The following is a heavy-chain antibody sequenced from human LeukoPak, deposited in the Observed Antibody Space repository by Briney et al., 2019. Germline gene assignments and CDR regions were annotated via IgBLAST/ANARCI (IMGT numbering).Heavy chain of an antibody. Sequence: GGSLRLSCAASGFTFRSYWMSWVRQAPGKGLEWVANINEDGSDKTYVDSVKGRFTISRDNAKNSLYLQMNSLRAEDTAVYHCARDFTNIRGGGYFDNWGQGTLVTVSS. CDR2: INEDGSDK. CDR1: GFTFRSYW. D-gene: IGHD2/OR15-2a*01. V-gene: IGHV3-7*01. CDR3: ARDFTNIRGGGYFDN. J-gene: IGHJ4*02.